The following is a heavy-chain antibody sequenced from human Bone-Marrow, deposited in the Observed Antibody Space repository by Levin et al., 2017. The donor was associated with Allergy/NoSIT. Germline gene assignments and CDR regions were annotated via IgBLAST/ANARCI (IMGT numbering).Heavy chain of an antibody. CDR1: GIALSDYA. Sequence: GGSLRLSCAASGIALSDYAISWVRQAPGKGLEWVSGIKGGNGGTYYADSVKGRFTVSRDISKNTLYLQMSGLRVDDTGIYYCAKLSRRGETNRWGQGTLVTVSS. V-gene: IGHV3-23*01. CDR3: AKLSRRGETNR. D-gene: IGHD3-3*02. J-gene: IGHJ5*02. CDR2: IKGGNGGT.